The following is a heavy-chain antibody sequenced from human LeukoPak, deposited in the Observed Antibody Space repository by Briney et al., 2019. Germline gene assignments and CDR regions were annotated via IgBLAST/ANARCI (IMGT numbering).Heavy chain of an antibody. Sequence: SQTLSLTCTVSGGSISSGGYYWSWIRQHPGRGLEWIGYIYYGGSTYYNPSLKSRVTISVDTSKNQFSLKLSSVTAADTAVYYCARDRVAVVRGVIGGMDVWGKGTTVTVSS. CDR1: GGSISSGGYY. V-gene: IGHV4-31*03. CDR3: ARDRVAVVRGVIGGMDV. D-gene: IGHD3-10*01. CDR2: IYYGGST. J-gene: IGHJ6*04.